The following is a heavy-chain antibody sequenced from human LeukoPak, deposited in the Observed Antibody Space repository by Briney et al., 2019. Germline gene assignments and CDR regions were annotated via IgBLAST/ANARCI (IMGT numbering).Heavy chain of an antibody. CDR1: GYTFISYD. J-gene: IGHJ4*02. D-gene: IGHD5-18*01. CDR2: MNPNSGNT. V-gene: IGHV1-8*03. Sequence: ASVKVSCKASGYTFISYDINWVRQATGQGLEWMGWMNPNSGNTGYAQKFQGRVTTTRNTSISTAYMELSSLRSEDTAVYYCARGTYTAMVTDWGQGTLVTVSS. CDR3: ARGTYTAMVTD.